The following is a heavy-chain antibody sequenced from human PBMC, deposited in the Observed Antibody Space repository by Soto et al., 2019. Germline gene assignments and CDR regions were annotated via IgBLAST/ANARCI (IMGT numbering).Heavy chain of an antibody. Sequence: ILSLTCTVSGASVSSYYWSWIRQPPGKGLEWLGYILYTGNTNYNPSLKSRVTMSVDTSKNQVSLKLSAVTAADTAVYFCARAAYGSGSYYAPYYYYAMDVWGQGTTVTVSS. CDR1: GASVSSYY. CDR3: ARAAYGSGSYYAPYYYYAMDV. V-gene: IGHV4-59*02. D-gene: IGHD3-10*01. CDR2: ILYTGNT. J-gene: IGHJ6*02.